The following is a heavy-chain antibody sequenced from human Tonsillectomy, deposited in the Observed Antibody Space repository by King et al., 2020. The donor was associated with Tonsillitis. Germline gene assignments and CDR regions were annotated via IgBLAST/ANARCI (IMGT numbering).Heavy chain of an antibody. V-gene: IGHV3-33*08. Sequence: VQLVESGGGVVQPGRSLRISCEASGFTFSTYGMHWVRQAPGKGLEWVAVIWADGYNEYYVDSVKGRFTISRDNSKNTLYLQMKSLRAEDTAVYYCARETPQAYYASGSLDAWGKGTTVTVSS. D-gene: IGHD3-10*01. J-gene: IGHJ6*04. CDR2: IWADGYNE. CDR1: GFTFSTYG. CDR3: ARETPQAYYASGSLDA.